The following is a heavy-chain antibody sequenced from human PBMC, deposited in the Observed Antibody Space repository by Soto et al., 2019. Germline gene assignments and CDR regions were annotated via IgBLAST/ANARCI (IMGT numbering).Heavy chain of an antibody. Sequence: GGSLRLSCVASGFTLSTYAMSWVRQAPGKGLEWVSGITGSGGSTYYAEYVKGRFTISRDNSKSTVSLHMNSLRAEDTAVYYCAAGLYFFDYCGQGT. D-gene: IGHD6-13*01. CDR2: ITGSGGST. J-gene: IGHJ4*02. V-gene: IGHV3-23*01. CDR3: AAGLYFFDY. CDR1: GFTLSTYA.